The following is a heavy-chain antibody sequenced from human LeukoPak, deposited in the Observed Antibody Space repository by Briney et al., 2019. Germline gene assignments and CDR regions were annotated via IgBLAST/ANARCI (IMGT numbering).Heavy chain of an antibody. CDR3: ATGSRGDF. CDR1: GFTFTDAW. Sequence: PGGSLRLSCAASGFTFTDAWMTWLRQAPGKGLEWIGLIKRKSDGGTTEYAAPMKGRFTISRDDSKDTLYLQIDSLKIEDTAVYYCATGSRGDFWGQGTLVTVSS. CDR2: IKRKSDGGTT. D-gene: IGHD2-2*01. V-gene: IGHV3-15*01. J-gene: IGHJ4*02.